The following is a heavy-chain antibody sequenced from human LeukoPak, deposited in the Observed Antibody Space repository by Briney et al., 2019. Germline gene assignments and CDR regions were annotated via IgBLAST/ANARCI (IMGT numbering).Heavy chain of an antibody. CDR3: VRMRFCSSGSCYSLGN. D-gene: IGHD2-15*01. J-gene: IGHJ4*02. CDR2: ISAYNGNT. V-gene: IGHV1-18*01. CDR1: GYTFTTYG. Sequence: ASVKVSCKTSGYTFTTYGISWVRQAPGQGLEWMGWISAYNGNTKYAQNLQGRVTMTTDTSTSTAYMELRSLRSDDTAIYFCVRMRFCSSGSCYSLGNWGQGTLVTVSS.